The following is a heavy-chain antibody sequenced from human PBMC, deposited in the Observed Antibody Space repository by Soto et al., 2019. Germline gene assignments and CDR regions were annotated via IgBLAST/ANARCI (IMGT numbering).Heavy chain of an antibody. J-gene: IGHJ6*02. CDR3: AFLSSSDYYYYGMDV. CDR2: ISSSSSYI. V-gene: IGHV3-21*01. D-gene: IGHD6-6*01. Sequence: EVQLVESGGGLVKPGGSLRLSCAASGFTFSSYSMNWVRQAPGKGLEWVSSISSSSSYIYYADSVKGRFTISRDNAKNSLYLQMNSLRAEDTAVYYCAFLSSSDYYYYGMDVWGQGTTVTVSS. CDR1: GFTFSSYS.